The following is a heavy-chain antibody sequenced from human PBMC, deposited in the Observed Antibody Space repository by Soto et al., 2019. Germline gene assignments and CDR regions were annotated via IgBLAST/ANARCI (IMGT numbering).Heavy chain of an antibody. CDR3: AREGYGYGFDI. Sequence: EVRLAETGGGLIQPGGSLSLSCAASDFTVSSKYMHWVRQAPGKGLEWVSLTYTGGNTNFADSVKGRFTASRDISKNTLYLHMNSLRVEDTAVYFCAREGYGYGFDIWGQGTVVTFSS. CDR1: DFTVSSKY. V-gene: IGHV3-53*02. D-gene: IGHD5-18*01. CDR2: TYTGGNT. J-gene: IGHJ3*02.